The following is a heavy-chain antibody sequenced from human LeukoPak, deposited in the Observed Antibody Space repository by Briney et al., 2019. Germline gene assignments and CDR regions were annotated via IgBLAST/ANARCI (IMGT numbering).Heavy chain of an antibody. CDR3: ARGRLGPTQKDTFDL. D-gene: IGHD4-11*01. V-gene: IGHV3-7*04. Sequence: PGGSLRLSCAASGFTLTNYWMSWVRQAPGKGLEWVANIKQDGSEKYYVDSVKGRFTISRDNAKNSLYLQMNSLRAEDTAVYYCARGRLGPTQKDTFDLWGQGTMVTVSS. CDR2: IKQDGSEK. CDR1: GFTLTNYW. J-gene: IGHJ3*01.